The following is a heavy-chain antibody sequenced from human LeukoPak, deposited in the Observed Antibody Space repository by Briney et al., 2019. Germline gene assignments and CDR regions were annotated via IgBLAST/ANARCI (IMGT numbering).Heavy chain of an antibody. Sequence: PGGSLRLSYAASGFTFSSYWMHWVRQAPGKGLVWVSRINSDGSSTSYADSVKGRFTISRDNAKNTLYLQMNSLRAEDTAVYYCARGYNWNDEFDYWGQGTLVTVSS. CDR2: INSDGSST. J-gene: IGHJ4*02. D-gene: IGHD1-1*01. CDR3: ARGYNWNDEFDY. CDR1: GFTFSSYW. V-gene: IGHV3-74*01.